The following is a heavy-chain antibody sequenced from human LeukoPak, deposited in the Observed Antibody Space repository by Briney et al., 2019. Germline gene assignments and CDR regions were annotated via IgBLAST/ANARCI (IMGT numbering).Heavy chain of an antibody. CDR2: ISGSGGST. Sequence: GGSLRLSCAASGFTFSAYAMNWVRQAPGKGLEWVSAISGSGGSTYYADSVKGRFTISRDNSKNTLYLQMNSLRPEDTAVYYCATRGYCSGTSCYAPQPWGEGTLVTVSS. J-gene: IGHJ5*02. D-gene: IGHD2-2*01. CDR3: ATRGYCSGTSCYAPQP. CDR1: GFTFSAYA. V-gene: IGHV3-23*01.